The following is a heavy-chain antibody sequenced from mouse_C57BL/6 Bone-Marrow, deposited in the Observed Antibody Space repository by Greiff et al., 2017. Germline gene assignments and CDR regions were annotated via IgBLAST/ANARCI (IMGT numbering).Heavy chain of an antibody. D-gene: IGHD2-4*01. CDR2: ISSGSSTI. V-gene: IGHV5-17*02. Sequence: EVNLVESGGGLVQPGGSRKLSCAASGFTFSSFGMHWVRQAPEKGLEWVAYISSGSSTIYYADTVKGRFTISRDNPKNTLFLQMTSLRSEDTAMYYCARDYYYAMDYWGQGTSVTVSS. CDR3: ARDYYYAMDY. CDR1: GFTFSSFG. J-gene: IGHJ4*01.